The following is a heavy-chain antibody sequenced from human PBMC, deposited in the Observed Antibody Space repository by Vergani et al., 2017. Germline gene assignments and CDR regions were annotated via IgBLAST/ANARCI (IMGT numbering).Heavy chain of an antibody. D-gene: IGHD2-2*01. Sequence: EVQLVESGGGLVQPGGSLRLSCAASGFTFNSYWMSWVRQAPGKGLEWVANIKQDGSEKYYVDSVKGRFTISRDNAKNSLYLQMNSLRAEDTAVYYCARNISTSRRRGYFDYWGQGTLVTVSS. J-gene: IGHJ4*02. CDR3: ARNISTSRRRGYFDY. CDR2: IKQDGSEK. V-gene: IGHV3-7*01. CDR1: GFTFNSYW.